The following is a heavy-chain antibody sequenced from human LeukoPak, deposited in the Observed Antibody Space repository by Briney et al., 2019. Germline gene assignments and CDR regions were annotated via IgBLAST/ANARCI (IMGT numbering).Heavy chain of an antibody. CDR1: GVSINSNSYY. CDR2: IYYSGST. D-gene: IGHD6-6*01. V-gene: IGHV4-39*01. Sequence: PSETLSLTCTVSGVSINSNSYYWGWIRQPPGKGLEWIGSIYYSGSTYYNPSLKSRVTIPVDTSKNQFSLKLSSVTAADTAVYYCARPNRAAPYYFDYWGQGTLVTVSS. J-gene: IGHJ4*02. CDR3: ARPNRAAPYYFDY.